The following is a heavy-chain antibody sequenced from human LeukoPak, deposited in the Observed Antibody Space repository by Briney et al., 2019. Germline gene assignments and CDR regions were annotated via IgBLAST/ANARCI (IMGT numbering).Heavy chain of an antibody. Sequence: SETLSLTCTVSVGSISSYYWTWIRQPPGKGLEWIGSLYYSGSTNYNPSLKSRVTISVDTSKNQFSLKLSSVTAADTAVYYCARLGGADFWSGYSYFDYWGQGTLVTVSS. J-gene: IGHJ4*02. CDR1: VGSISSYY. CDR3: ARLGGADFWSGYSYFDY. V-gene: IGHV4-59*12. CDR2: LYYSGST. D-gene: IGHD3-3*01.